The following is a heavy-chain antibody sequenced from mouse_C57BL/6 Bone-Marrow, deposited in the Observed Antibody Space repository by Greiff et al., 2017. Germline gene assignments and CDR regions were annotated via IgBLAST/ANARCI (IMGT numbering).Heavy chain of an antibody. V-gene: IGHV1-59*01. CDR1: GYTFTSYW. D-gene: IGHD2-2*01. J-gene: IGHJ4*01. CDR2: IDPSDSYT. CDR3: ASGRLWLRRQAMDY. Sequence: QVQLQQPGAELVRPGTSVKLSCKASGYTFTSYWMHWVKQRPGQGLEWIGVIDPSDSYTNYNQKFKGKATLTVDTSSSTAYMQLSSLTSAYSAVYYCASGRLWLRRQAMDYWGQGTSVTVSS.